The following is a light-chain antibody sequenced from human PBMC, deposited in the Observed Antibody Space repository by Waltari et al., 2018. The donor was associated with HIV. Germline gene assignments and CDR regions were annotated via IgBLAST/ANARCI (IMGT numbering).Light chain of an antibody. V-gene: IGKV3-20*01. Sequence: AWYQQKPGQAPRLLLYRASTRATGIPDRFSGRGSGTDFTLTISRLEPEDFAVYYCQLFGSLTWTFGQGTKVEIK. CDR3: QLFGSLTWT. J-gene: IGKJ1*01. CDR2: RAS.